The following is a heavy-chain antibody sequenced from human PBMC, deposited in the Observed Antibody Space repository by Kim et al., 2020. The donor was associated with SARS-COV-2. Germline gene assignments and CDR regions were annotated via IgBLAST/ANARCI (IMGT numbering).Heavy chain of an antibody. Sequence: GESLKISCKGSGYSFTSYWIGWVRQMPGKGLEWMGIIYPGDSDTRYSPSFQGQVTISADKSISTAYLQWSSLKASDTAMYYCARPYGSGTLHDAFDIWGQGTMVTVSS. V-gene: IGHV5-51*01. CDR3: ARPYGSGTLHDAFDI. J-gene: IGHJ3*02. CDR2: IYPGDSDT. CDR1: GYSFTSYW. D-gene: IGHD3-10*01.